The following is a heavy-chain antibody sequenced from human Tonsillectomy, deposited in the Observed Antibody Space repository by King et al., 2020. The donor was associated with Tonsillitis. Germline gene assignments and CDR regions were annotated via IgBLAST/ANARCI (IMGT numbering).Heavy chain of an antibody. D-gene: IGHD1-26*01. V-gene: IGHV4-61*02. Sequence: VQLQESGPGLVKPSQTLSLTCTVSGDSINSGSFYWGWIRQPAGEGLEYIGRIFSSGHTHYNPSLESRLTMSVDTSKNQFSLKLSSMTAADTAVYYCVRGLSYYENWFDPWGQGTLVTVSS. CDR1: GDSINSGSFY. CDR3: VRGLSYYENWFDP. CDR2: IFSSGHT. J-gene: IGHJ5*02.